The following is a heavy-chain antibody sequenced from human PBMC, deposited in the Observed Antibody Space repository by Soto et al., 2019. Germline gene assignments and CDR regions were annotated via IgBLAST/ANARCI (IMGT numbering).Heavy chain of an antibody. D-gene: IGHD5-12*01. J-gene: IGHJ6*03. CDR3: ARSSGYDKGNYYYYYYMDF. CDR2: ISSNGGST. V-gene: IGHV3-64*01. CDR1: GFTLSSYA. Sequence: GGSLRLSCAASGFTLSSYAMHWVRQAPGKGLEYVSAISSNGGSTYYANSVKGRFTISRDNSKNTLYLQMGSLRAEDMAVYYCARSSGYDKGNYYYYYYMDFWGKGTTVTVS.